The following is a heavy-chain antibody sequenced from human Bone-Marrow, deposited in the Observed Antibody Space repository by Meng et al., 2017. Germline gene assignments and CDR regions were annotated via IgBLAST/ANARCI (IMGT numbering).Heavy chain of an antibody. CDR3: ARDRGGVYVLYYYYGMDV. CDR2: INPCGGST. V-gene: IGHV1-46*01. D-gene: IGHD3-16*01. J-gene: IGHJ6*02. Sequence: SVKVSCMASGYTFTSYYMHWLRQAPGQGLEWMGIINPCGGSTSYAQKFQGRVTMTRDTSTSTVYMELSSLRSEDTAVYYCARDRGGVYVLYYYYGMDVWGQGTPVTVSS. CDR1: GYTFTSYY.